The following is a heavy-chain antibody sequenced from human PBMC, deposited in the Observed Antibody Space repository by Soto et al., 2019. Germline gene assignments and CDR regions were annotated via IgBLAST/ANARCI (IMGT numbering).Heavy chain of an antibody. CDR1: GYTFTSYD. J-gene: IGHJ6*03. CDR2: MNPNSGNT. Sequence: ASVKVSCKASGYTFTSYDINWVRQATGQGLEWMGWMNPNSGNTGYAQKFQGRVTMTRNTSISTAYMELSSLRSEDTAVYYCARGPSSYQLFYYYYYYMYVWGKGTTVIVSS. D-gene: IGHD2-2*01. V-gene: IGHV1-8*01. CDR3: ARGPSSYQLFYYYYYYMYV.